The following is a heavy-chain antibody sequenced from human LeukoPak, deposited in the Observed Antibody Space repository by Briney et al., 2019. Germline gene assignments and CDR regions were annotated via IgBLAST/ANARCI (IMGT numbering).Heavy chain of an antibody. CDR2: ISSNGGST. CDR3: VKDRRYYYGSGSYYNNYFDY. CDR1: GFTFSSYA. Sequence: PGGSLRLSCSASGFTFSSYAMHWVRRAPGKGLEYVSAISSNGGSTYYADSVKGRFTISRDNSKNTLYLQMSSLRAEDTAVYYCVKDRRYYYGSGSYYNNYFDYWGQGTLVTVSS. V-gene: IGHV3-64D*08. D-gene: IGHD3-10*01. J-gene: IGHJ4*02.